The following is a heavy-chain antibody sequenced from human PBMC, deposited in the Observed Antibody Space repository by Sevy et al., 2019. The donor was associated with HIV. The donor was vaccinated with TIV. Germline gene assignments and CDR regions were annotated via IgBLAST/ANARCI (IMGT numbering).Heavy chain of an antibody. J-gene: IGHJ6*02. Sequence: GESLKISCKGSGYSFTSYWIGWVRQMPGKGLEWMGIIYPGDSDTRYSPSFQGQVTISADKSIGTAYLQWSSLKASDTAMYYCARLHVNKRGYSGYDSAIGYYGMDVWGQGTTVTVSS. CDR3: ARLHVNKRGYSGYDSAIGYYGMDV. CDR1: GYSFTSYW. V-gene: IGHV5-51*01. D-gene: IGHD5-12*01. CDR2: IYPGDSDT.